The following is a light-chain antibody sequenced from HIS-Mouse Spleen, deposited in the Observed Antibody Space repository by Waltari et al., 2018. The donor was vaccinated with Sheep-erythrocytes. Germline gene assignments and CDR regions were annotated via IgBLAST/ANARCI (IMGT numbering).Light chain of an antibody. CDR3: YSTDSSGNHWV. CDR2: EDI. CDR1: ALPKKY. J-gene: IGLJ3*02. Sequence: SYELTQPPSVSVSPGQTARITCSGDALPKKYAYWYQQKQGQAPVLVIYEDIKRPSGIPEGFSGSSSGTMATLTISGAQVEDDADYYCYSTDSSGNHWVFGGGTKLTVL. V-gene: IGLV3-10*01.